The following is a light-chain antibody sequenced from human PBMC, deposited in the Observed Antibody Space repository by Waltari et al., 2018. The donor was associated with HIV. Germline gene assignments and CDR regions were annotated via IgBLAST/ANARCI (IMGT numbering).Light chain of an antibody. CDR1: KLGDVF. J-gene: IGLJ3*02. CDR2: EDI. V-gene: IGLV3-1*01. Sequence: SSELTQPPSLSVSPGQTATITCSGDKLGDVFAFWYQQKPGQSPVMVIYEDIQRPSGIPERFSGANSGNTATLTITGTQAVDEADYYCQAWGARSVLFGGGTRLTVL. CDR3: QAWGARSVL.